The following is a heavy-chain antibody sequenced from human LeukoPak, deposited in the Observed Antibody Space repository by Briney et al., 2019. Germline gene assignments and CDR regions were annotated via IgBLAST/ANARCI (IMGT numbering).Heavy chain of an antibody. CDR1: GGSFSGHY. CDR2: INHSGST. Sequence: SETLSLTCAVYGGSFSGHYWSWIRQPPGKGLEWIGEINHSGSTNYNPSLKGRVTISVDTSKNQFSLKLSSVTAADTAVYYCARGTREAEYYDFWSGYYLGYYYYYYMDVWGKGTTVTVSS. J-gene: IGHJ6*03. D-gene: IGHD3-3*01. V-gene: IGHV4-34*01. CDR3: ARGTREAEYYDFWSGYYLGYYYYYYMDV.